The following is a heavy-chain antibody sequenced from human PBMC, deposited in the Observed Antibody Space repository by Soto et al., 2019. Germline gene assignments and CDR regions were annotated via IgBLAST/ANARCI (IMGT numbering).Heavy chain of an antibody. V-gene: IGHV3-30-3*01. CDR2: ISYDGSNK. CDR1: GFTFSSYA. D-gene: IGHD5-12*01. CDR3: ARVLVATTHYFDY. J-gene: IGHJ4*02. Sequence: HPGVSLRLSCAASGFTFSSYAMHWVRQAPGKGLEWVAVISYDGSNKYYADSVKGRFTISRDNSKNKLYLQMNSLRAEDTAVYYCARVLVATTHYFDYWGQGT.